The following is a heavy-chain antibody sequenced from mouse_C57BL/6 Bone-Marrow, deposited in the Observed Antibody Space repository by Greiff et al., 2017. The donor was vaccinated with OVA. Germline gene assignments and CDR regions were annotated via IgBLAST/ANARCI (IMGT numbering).Heavy chain of an antibody. V-gene: IGHV1-59*01. CDR2: IDPSDSYT. CDR3: ARRGVYYFDY. CDR1: GYTFTSYW. Sequence: QVQLQQPGAELVRPGTSVKLSCKASGYTFTSYWMHWVKQRPGQGLEWIGVIDPSDSYTNYNQKFKGKATLTVDTSSSTAYMQLSGLTSEDSAVYYCARRGVYYFDYWGQGTTLTVSS. J-gene: IGHJ2*01.